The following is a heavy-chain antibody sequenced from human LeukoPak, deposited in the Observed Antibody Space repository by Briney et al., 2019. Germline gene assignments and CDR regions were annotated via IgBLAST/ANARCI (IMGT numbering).Heavy chain of an antibody. D-gene: IGHD3-3*01. CDR3: ARVYDFWSGYYGSWFDP. CDR2: ISAYNGNT. CDR1: GYTFTSYG. J-gene: IGHJ5*02. Sequence: ASVKVSCKASGYTFTSYGISWVRQAPGQGLEWMGWISAYNGNTNYAQKLQGRVAMTTDTSTSTAYMELRSLRSDDTAVYYCARVYDFWSGYYGSWFDPWGQGTLVTVSS. V-gene: IGHV1-18*01.